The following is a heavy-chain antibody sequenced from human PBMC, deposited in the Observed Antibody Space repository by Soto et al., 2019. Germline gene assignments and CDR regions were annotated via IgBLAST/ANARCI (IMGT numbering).Heavy chain of an antibody. CDR1: GGSISSGGYY. CDR3: ARVRDCSSTSCYFYFDY. D-gene: IGHD2-2*01. CDR2: IYYSGST. Sequence: SETLSLTCTVSGGSISSGGYYWSWIRQHPGKGLEWIGYIYYSGSTYYNPSLKSRVTISVDTSKNQFSLKLSSVTAADTAVYYCARVRDCSSTSCYFYFDYWGQGTLVTVSS. J-gene: IGHJ4*02. V-gene: IGHV4-31*03.